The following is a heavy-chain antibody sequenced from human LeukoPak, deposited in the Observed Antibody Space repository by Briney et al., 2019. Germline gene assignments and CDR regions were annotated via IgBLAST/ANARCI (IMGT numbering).Heavy chain of an antibody. CDR3: VRALGSPTADH. V-gene: IGHV3-7*01. CDR1: GFTFTNNW. J-gene: IGHJ4*02. D-gene: IGHD3-16*01. Sequence: GGSLRLSCAASGFTFTNNWMSWVRRAPGKGLEWVANIKSDGSEKYYVDSVEGRFTISRDNTKNTVSLQMDSLRGEDTAVYYCVRALGSPTADHWGQGTLVTVSS. CDR2: IKSDGSEK.